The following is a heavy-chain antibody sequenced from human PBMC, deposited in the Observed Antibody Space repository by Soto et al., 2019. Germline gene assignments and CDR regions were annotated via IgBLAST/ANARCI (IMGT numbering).Heavy chain of an antibody. V-gene: IGHV3-23*01. Sequence: EVQLLESGGGLVQPGGSLRLSCAASGFTFSSYAMSWVRQAPGKGLEWVSDISGSGGSTYYADSVKGRFTISRDNSKNTLYLQMNSLRAEDTAVYYCAKGGCSGGSCYWYYFDYWGQGTLVTVSS. CDR3: AKGGCSGGSCYWYYFDY. CDR2: ISGSGGST. CDR1: GFTFSSYA. J-gene: IGHJ4*02. D-gene: IGHD2-15*01.